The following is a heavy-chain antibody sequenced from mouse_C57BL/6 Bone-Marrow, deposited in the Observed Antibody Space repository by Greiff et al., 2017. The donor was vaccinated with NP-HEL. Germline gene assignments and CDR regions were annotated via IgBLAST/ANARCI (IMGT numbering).Heavy chain of an antibody. CDR1: GFTFSDYY. CDR2: INYDGSST. Sequence: EVQLVESEGGLVQPGSSMKLSCTASGFTFSDYYMAWVRQVPEKGLEWVANINYDGSSTYYLDSLKSRFIISRDNAKNILYLQMSSLKSEDTATYYCARDQGYYGNYGYFDVWGTGTTVTVSS. CDR3: ARDQGYYGNYGYFDV. D-gene: IGHD2-1*01. J-gene: IGHJ1*03. V-gene: IGHV5-16*01.